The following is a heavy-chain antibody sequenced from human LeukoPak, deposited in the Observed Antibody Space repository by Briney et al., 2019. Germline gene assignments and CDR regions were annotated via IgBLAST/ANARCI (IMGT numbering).Heavy chain of an antibody. D-gene: IGHD6-19*01. CDR1: GGSSSGYY. CDR3: ASRPGYSSGWYSAY. Sequence: SETLSLTCAVYGGSSSGYYWSWIRQPPGKGLEWIGEINHSGSTNYNPSLKSRVTISVDTSKNQFSLKLSSVTAADTAVYYCASRPGYSSGWYSAYWGQGTLVTVSS. CDR2: INHSGST. V-gene: IGHV4-34*01. J-gene: IGHJ4*02.